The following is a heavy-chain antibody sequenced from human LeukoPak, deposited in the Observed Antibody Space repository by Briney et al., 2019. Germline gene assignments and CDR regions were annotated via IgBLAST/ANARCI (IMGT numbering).Heavy chain of an antibody. CDR3: ARDTWSGYLDY. V-gene: IGHV4-59*11. CDR2: IYYSGST. J-gene: IGHJ4*02. D-gene: IGHD3-3*01. CDR1: GGSMSSHY. Sequence: SETLSLTCTVSGGSMSSHYWSWIRQPPGKGLEWIGYIYYSGSTNYNPSLKSRVTISVDTSKNQFSLKLSSVTAADTAVYYCARDTWSGYLDYWGQGTLVTVSS.